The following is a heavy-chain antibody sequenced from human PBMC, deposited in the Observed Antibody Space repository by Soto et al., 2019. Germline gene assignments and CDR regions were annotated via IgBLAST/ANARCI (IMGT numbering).Heavy chain of an antibody. Sequence: EVQLVESGRGLVQPGGSLRLSCAASGFTFRNDWMSWVRQAPGKGLEWVAKINQDGSTKYYLDSVKGRFIISRDNAENSLYLQMNSLRAEDTAVYYCARDPANVRGVSYDSWGQGTLVTVSS. V-gene: IGHV3-7*01. D-gene: IGHD3-10*01. CDR2: INQDGSTK. CDR1: GFTFRNDW. J-gene: IGHJ4*02. CDR3: ARDPANVRGVSYDS.